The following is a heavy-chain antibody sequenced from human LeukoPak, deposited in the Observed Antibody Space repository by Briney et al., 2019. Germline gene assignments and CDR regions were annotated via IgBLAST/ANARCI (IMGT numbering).Heavy chain of an antibody. J-gene: IGHJ3*02. V-gene: IGHV3-30*02. CDR3: AKDRGYSSQTIDAFDI. CDR1: GFTFSSYG. Sequence: GGSLRLSCAASGFTFSSYGMHWVRQAPGKGLEWVAFIRYDGSNKYYADSVKGRFTISRDNSKNTLYLQMNSLRAEDTAVYYCAKDRGYSSQTIDAFDIWGQGTMVTVSS. D-gene: IGHD5-18*01. CDR2: IRYDGSNK.